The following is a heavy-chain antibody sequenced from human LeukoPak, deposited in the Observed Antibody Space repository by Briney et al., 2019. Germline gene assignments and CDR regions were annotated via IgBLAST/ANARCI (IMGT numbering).Heavy chain of an antibody. CDR1: GGSFSGYY. D-gene: IGHD6-13*01. Sequence: PSETLSLTCAVYGGSFSGYYWSWIRQPPGKGLEWIGEINHSGSTNYNPSLKSRVSISLDSSKNQFSLKLSSVAAADTAVYYCARRGSSWYVHYWGQGTLVTVSS. V-gene: IGHV4-34*01. J-gene: IGHJ4*02. CDR3: ARRGSSWYVHY. CDR2: INHSGST.